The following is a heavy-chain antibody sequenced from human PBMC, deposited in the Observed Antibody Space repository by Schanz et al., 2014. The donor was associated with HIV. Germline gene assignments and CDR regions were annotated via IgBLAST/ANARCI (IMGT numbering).Heavy chain of an antibody. CDR1: GFTFDDYA. D-gene: IGHD3-22*01. CDR2: ISWSSGNI. Sequence: EIQLVESGGGLVQPGRSLRLSCAASGFTFDDYAMYWVRQAPGKGLEWVSGISWSSGNIGYADSVKGRFTISRDNAKASVYLQMNSLRDEDTAVYYCAREDHYDDGTYYQGAFDIWGQGTMVTVSS. J-gene: IGHJ3*02. V-gene: IGHV3-9*01. CDR3: AREDHYDDGTYYQGAFDI.